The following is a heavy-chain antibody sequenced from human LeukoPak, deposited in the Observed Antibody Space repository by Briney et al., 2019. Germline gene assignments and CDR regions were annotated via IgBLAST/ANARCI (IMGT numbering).Heavy chain of an antibody. Sequence: KASETLSLTCTVSSGSISSSSYYWGWIRQPPGKGLEWIGSIYYNGSPYYNSSLKSRVTISVDTSKNQFSLKLSSVTAADTAVYCCARQRRGFGVVSKYDSYYYIDVWGKGTTVTVSS. CDR1: SGSISSSSYY. CDR2: IYYNGSP. D-gene: IGHD3-3*01. V-gene: IGHV4-39*01. J-gene: IGHJ6*03. CDR3: ARQRRGFGVVSKYDSYYYIDV.